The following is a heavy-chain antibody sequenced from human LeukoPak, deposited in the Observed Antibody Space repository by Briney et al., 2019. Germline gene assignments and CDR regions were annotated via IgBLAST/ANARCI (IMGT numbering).Heavy chain of an antibody. CDR1: GFTFSSYS. CDR2: ISSSSYI. CDR3: AREVTTTQNFDY. D-gene: IGHD1-1*01. J-gene: IGHJ4*02. V-gene: IGHV3-21*01. Sequence: GGSLRLSCAASGFTFSSYSMNWVRQAPGKGLEWVSSISSSSYIYYADSVKGRFTISRDNAKNSLYLQMNSLSAEDTAVYYCAREVTTTQNFDYWGQGTLVTVSS.